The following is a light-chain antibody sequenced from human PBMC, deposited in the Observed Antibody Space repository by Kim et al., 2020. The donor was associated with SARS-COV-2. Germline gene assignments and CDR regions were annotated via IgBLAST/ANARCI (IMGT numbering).Light chain of an antibody. CDR1: KLGDKY. CDR2: QDS. CDR3: QAWDSSTVV. V-gene: IGLV3-1*01. Sequence: VSPGQTASIPCSGDKLGDKYACWYQQKPGQSPVLVIYQDSKRPSGIPERFSGSNSGNTATLTISGTQAMDEADYYCQAWDSSTVVFGGGTQLTVL. J-gene: IGLJ2*01.